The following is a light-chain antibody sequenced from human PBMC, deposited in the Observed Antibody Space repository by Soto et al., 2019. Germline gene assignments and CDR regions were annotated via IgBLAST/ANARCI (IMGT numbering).Light chain of an antibody. CDR1: SSDVGGYNL. Sequence: QSALTQPASVSGSPGQSIIISCSGTSSDVGGYNLVSWYQQHPGKAPKLLIYEVTNRPSGISNRSSGSKSGNTASLTISGLQADDEADYYCISYTTTSTYVFGTGTKLTVL. J-gene: IGLJ1*01. CDR2: EVT. V-gene: IGLV2-14*01. CDR3: ISYTTTSTYV.